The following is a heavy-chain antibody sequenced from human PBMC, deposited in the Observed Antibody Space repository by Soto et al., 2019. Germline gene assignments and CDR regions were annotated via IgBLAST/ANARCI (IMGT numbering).Heavy chain of an antibody. D-gene: IGHD6-19*01. CDR3: ARVGSSGWSPDY. V-gene: IGHV4-59*11. J-gene: IGHJ4*02. Sequence: XETLSLTCTVSGGSISGHYWTWIRQPPGKGLDWIGYIFYSGNTNYNPSLRSRVTISVDTSKNQFSLKVNSVTTADTAIYYCARVGSSGWSPDYWGQGTLVTVSS. CDR2: IFYSGNT. CDR1: GGSISGHY.